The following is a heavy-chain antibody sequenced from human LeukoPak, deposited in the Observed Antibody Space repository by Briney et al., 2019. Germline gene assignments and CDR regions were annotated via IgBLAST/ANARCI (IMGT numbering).Heavy chain of an antibody. Sequence: PSETLSLTCAVYGGSFSGYYWSWIRQPPGKGLEWIGEINHSGSTNYNPSLKSRVTILVDTSKNQFSLKLSSVTAADTAVYYCARGRILDYGDYKYYFDYWGQGTLVTVSS. J-gene: IGHJ4*02. CDR1: GGSFSGYY. V-gene: IGHV4-34*01. D-gene: IGHD4-17*01. CDR2: INHSGST. CDR3: ARGRILDYGDYKYYFDY.